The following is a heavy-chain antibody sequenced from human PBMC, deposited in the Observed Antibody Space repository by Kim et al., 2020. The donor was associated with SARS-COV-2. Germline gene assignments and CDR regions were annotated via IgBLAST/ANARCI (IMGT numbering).Heavy chain of an antibody. CDR1: GFTFSSYA. CDR3: ARDGEGNLDPYYYYGMDV. D-gene: IGHD7-27*01. V-gene: IGHV3-30*04. CDR2: ISYDGSNK. Sequence: GGSLRLSCAASGFTFSSYAMHWVRQAPGKGLEWVAVISYDGSNKYYADSVKGRFTISRDNSKNTLYLQMNSLRAEDTAVYYCARDGEGNLDPYYYYGMDVWGQGTTVTVSS. J-gene: IGHJ6*02.